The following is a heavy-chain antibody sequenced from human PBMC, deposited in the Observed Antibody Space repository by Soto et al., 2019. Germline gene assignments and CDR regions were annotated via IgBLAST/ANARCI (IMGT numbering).Heavy chain of an antibody. V-gene: IGHV4-31*03. CDR2: IYYSGST. D-gene: IGHD3-3*01. J-gene: IGHJ4*02. Sequence: PSETLSLTCTVSGGSISSGGYYWSWIRQHPGKGLEWIGYIYYSGSTHYNPSLKSRVTIPVDTSKNQFSLQLSSVTAADTAVYYCARAQYYDFWSGHKVHFDYWGQANVV. CDR1: GGSISSGGYY. CDR3: ARAQYYDFWSGHKVHFDY.